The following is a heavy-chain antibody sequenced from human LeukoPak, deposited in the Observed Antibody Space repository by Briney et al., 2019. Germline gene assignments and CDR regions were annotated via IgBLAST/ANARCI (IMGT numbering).Heavy chain of an antibody. J-gene: IGHJ4*02. CDR1: GYTFTDYY. Sequence: ASVKVSCKASGYTFTDYYMHWGQQAPGKGLEWMGRVDPEDGETIYSEKLQGRGTITAETITDTAYMELSSLRSEDTAVYYCATVGPSDGYNLFDYWGQGTLVTVSS. CDR2: VDPEDGET. D-gene: IGHD5-24*01. V-gene: IGHV1-69-2*01. CDR3: ATVGPSDGYNLFDY.